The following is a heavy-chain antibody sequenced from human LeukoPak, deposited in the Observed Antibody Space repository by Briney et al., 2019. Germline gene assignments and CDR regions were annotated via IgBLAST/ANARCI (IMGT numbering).Heavy chain of an antibody. V-gene: IGHV4-59*01. Sequence: SETLSLTCTASGGSISSYYWSWVRQPPGKGLEWIGYIHNSGNSNYNRSLKSRVTISVDTSKNQFSLKLSSVTAADTTVYYCARDYGGYSGYFELWGRGTLVTVSS. D-gene: IGHD4-23*01. CDR1: GGSISSYY. CDR2: IHNSGNS. CDR3: ARDYGGYSGYFEL. J-gene: IGHJ2*01.